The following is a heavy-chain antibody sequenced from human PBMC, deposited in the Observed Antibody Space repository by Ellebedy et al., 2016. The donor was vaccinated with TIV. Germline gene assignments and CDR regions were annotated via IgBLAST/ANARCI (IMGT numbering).Heavy chain of an antibody. CDR2: IYYSGTT. CDR1: GGSISNSVYY. Sequence: SETLSLTXTVSGGSISNSVYYWGWIRQPPGKGLEWIGSIYYSGTTHYNPSLKSRVTISVDTSKNEFSLKLTSVTAADTAMYYCARAPRTAPAKSYGSGRPTYYYYYMDVWGKGTTVTVSS. J-gene: IGHJ6*03. CDR3: ARAPRTAPAKSYGSGRPTYYYYYMDV. V-gene: IGHV4-39*07. D-gene: IGHD3-10*01.